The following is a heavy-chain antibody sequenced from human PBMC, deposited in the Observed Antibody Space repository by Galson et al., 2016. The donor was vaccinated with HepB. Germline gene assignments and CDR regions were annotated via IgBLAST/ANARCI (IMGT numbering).Heavy chain of an antibody. CDR1: EFIFTYFDG. V-gene: IGHV3-30*05. CDR3: ARVSTLRVWGSSPWGLDY. J-gene: IGHJ4*02. CDR2: ISSDGSSR. Sequence: SLRLSCAASEFIFTYFDGMSWVRQAPGKGLEWVTFISSDGSSRSYAGSVKGRFTISRDNSKSTVYLRLDSLEPEDTAVYYCARVSTLRVWGSSPWGLDYWGQGTLVTVSS. D-gene: IGHD3-16*01.